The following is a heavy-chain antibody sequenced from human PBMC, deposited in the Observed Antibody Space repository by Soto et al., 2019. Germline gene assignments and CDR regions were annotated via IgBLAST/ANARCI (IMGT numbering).Heavy chain of an antibody. D-gene: IGHD6-6*01. J-gene: IGHJ6*02. V-gene: IGHV4-31*03. CDR1: GGSISSGGYS. CDR3: ARGSSISGLYYGMDV. Sequence: QVQLQESGPGLVKPSQTLSLTCPVSGGSISSGGYSWTWIRQPTATGLEWIGYNYYSGITYYNPSLKSRVTISLDTSKNQFSLKLSSDTATDTAVYYCARGSSISGLYYGMDVLGPGTTDTVSS. CDR2: NYYSGIT.